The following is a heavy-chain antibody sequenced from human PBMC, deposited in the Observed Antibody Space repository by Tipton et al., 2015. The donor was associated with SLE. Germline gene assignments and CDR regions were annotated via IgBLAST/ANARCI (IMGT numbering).Heavy chain of an antibody. Sequence: RSLRLSCAASGFTFSSYAMHWVRQAPGKGLEWVAVISYDGSNKYYADSVKGRFTISRDNSKNTLYLQMNSLRAEDTAVYYCAKAGVAARPGWFDPWGQGTLVTVSS. CDR2: ISYDGSNK. CDR3: AKAGVAARPGWFDP. J-gene: IGHJ5*02. V-gene: IGHV3-30-3*01. CDR1: GFTFSSYA. D-gene: IGHD6-6*01.